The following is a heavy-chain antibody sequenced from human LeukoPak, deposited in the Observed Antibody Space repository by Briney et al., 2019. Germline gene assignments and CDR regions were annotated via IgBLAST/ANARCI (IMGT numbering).Heavy chain of an antibody. Sequence: ASVTVSCTASGYTFTIYYMHWVRQAPGQGLEWMGIINPSGGSTSYAQKFQGRVTMTRDTSTSTVYMELSSLRSEDTAVYYCARGGGRFGELLHPDYWGQGTLVTVSS. CDR2: INPSGGST. CDR1: GYTFTIYY. V-gene: IGHV1-46*01. J-gene: IGHJ4*02. CDR3: ARGGGRFGELLHPDY. D-gene: IGHD3-10*01.